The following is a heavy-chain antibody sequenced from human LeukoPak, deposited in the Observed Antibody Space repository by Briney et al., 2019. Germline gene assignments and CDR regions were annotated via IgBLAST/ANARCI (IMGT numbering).Heavy chain of an antibody. CDR2: ISLSGQT. CDR3: SRESGAFCPFGY. J-gene: IGHJ4*02. V-gene: IGHV4/OR15-8*02. D-gene: IGHD1-26*01. Sequence: SETLSLTCGVSGGSIRSTNWWSWVRQPPGQGLEWIGEISLSGQTNFNPSPNGRVTMSLDESRNQLSLKLTSVTAADTAIYYCSRESGAFCPFGYWGQGTLVIVPP. CDR1: GGSIRSTNW.